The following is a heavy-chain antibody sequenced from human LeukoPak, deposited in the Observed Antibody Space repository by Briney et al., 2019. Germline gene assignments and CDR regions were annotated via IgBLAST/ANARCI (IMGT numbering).Heavy chain of an antibody. V-gene: IGHV4-59*01. CDR3: VTGYYEPFDN. D-gene: IGHD3-3*01. Sequence: SETLSLTCNVSGASLRDYYWGWIRQSPAKGLEWLGYISDTGKTDYNPSLNSRGTLSLDTSKNQFSLRLASVTAADTAVYYCVTGYYEPFDNWGQGTLVTVSS. J-gene: IGHJ4*02. CDR2: ISDTGKT. CDR1: GASLRDYY.